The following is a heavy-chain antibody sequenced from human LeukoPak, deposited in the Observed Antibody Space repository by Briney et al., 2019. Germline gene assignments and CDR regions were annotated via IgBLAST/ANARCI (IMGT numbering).Heavy chain of an antibody. CDR3: ARGSGWYYP. D-gene: IGHD6-19*01. J-gene: IGHJ5*02. CDR2: IYYTGST. V-gene: IGHV4-59*01. Sequence: SETLSLTCTVSGGSINNFYWSWIRQPPGKGLEWIGYIYYTGSTSYNPSLNSRVTISIDTSKNQFSLKLSSVTAADTAVYYCARGSGWYYPWGQGTLVTVSS. CDR1: GGSINNFY.